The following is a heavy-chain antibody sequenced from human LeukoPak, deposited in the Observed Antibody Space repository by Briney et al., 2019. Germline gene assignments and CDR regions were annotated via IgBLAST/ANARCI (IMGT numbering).Heavy chain of an antibody. V-gene: IGHV3-9*01. Sequence: VRSLRLSCTTSGFTFDDYAMHWVRQVPGKGLEWVSGITWNSVNIGYADSVRGRFTISRDNAKNSLYLQMNSLRAEDTALYYCAKDKAMAGFYYFDYWGQGTLVTVSS. CDR2: ITWNSVNI. CDR1: GFTFDDYA. D-gene: IGHD6-19*01. J-gene: IGHJ4*02. CDR3: AKDKAMAGFYYFDY.